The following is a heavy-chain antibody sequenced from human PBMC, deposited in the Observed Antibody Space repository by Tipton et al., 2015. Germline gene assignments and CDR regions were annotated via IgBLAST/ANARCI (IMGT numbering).Heavy chain of an antibody. CDR1: GGSVTSNNYF. V-gene: IGHV4-61*01. Sequence: TLSLTCSVSGGSVTSNNYFWSWIRQPPGKGLEWIGYIFHSGSTSYNPSLRSRVFISIDTSKNQFSLKLNSVTAADTAGYYCARGGAGYYYDSGGYLPRGQGTLVTVSS. CDR3: ARGGAGYYYDSGGYLP. J-gene: IGHJ5*02. D-gene: IGHD3-22*01. CDR2: IFHSGST.